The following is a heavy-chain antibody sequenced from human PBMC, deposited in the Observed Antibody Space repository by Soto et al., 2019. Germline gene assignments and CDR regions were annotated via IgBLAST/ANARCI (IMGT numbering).Heavy chain of an antibody. CDR3: ARLSSALTPLDY. CDR1: GYSFTSYW. J-gene: IGHJ4*02. Sequence: EVQLVQSGAEVKKPGESLRISCKGSGYSFTSYWITWVRQMPGKGLEWLGRIDPSDSYTNYSPSFQGHVTISADKSISTAYLQWGSLKASDTAMYYCARLSSALTPLDYWGQGTLVTVSS. CDR2: IDPSDSYT. D-gene: IGHD3-22*01. V-gene: IGHV5-10-1*01.